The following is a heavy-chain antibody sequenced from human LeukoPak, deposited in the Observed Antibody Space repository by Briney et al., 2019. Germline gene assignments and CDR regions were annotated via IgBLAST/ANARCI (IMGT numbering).Heavy chain of an antibody. V-gene: IGHV1-8*03. Sequence: ASVKVSCKASGYTFTSYDINWVRQATGQGLEWMGRMNPNSGNTGYAQKFQGRVTITRNTSISTAYMELSSLRSEDTAVYYCARGRGSGWYINNWFDPWGQGTLVTVSS. CDR2: MNPNSGNT. J-gene: IGHJ5*02. D-gene: IGHD6-19*01. CDR3: ARGRGSGWYINNWFDP. CDR1: GYTFTSYD.